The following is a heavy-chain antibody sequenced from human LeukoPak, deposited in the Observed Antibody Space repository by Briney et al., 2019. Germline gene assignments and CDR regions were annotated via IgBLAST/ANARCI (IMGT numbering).Heavy chain of an antibody. CDR1: GFTFSSYE. Sequence: GGALRLSCAASGFTFSSYEMNWVRQASGKGLEWVSYISSSGSTIYYADSVKGRFTISRDNAKNSLYLQMNSLRAEDTAVYYCARVRNGMDVWGQGTTVTVSS. J-gene: IGHJ6*02. V-gene: IGHV3-48*03. CDR2: ISSSGSTI. CDR3: ARVRNGMDV.